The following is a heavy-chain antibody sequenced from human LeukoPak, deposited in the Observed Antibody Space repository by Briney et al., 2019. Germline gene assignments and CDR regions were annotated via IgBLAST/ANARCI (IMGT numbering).Heavy chain of an antibody. Sequence: ASVKVSCKVSGHIITIFSIHWVRQAPGKGLEWIGGFDREDGQTIYAQRFRGRVTMTEDTSTDTAYMELSGLRSDDTAVYYCAVGFVVTGNWGQGTLVTVSS. V-gene: IGHV1-24*01. J-gene: IGHJ1*01. CDR1: GHIITIFS. CDR3: AVGFVVTGN. CDR2: FDREDGQT. D-gene: IGHD1-20*01.